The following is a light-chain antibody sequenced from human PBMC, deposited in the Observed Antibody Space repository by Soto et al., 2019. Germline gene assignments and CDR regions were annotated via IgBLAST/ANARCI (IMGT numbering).Light chain of an antibody. Sequence: EIVLTQSPATLSLSPGERATLSCRASQSVSRYLAWYQQKPGQAPRLLIDGASTRATGIPDGFSGSRSGTEFTLTINSLQSEDFAVYFCQQYNNWPPNFGQGTRLEIK. CDR2: GAS. J-gene: IGKJ5*01. CDR3: QQYNNWPPN. CDR1: QSVSRY. V-gene: IGKV3D-15*01.